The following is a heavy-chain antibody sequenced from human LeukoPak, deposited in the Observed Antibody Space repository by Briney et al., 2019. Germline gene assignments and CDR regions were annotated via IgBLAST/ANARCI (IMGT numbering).Heavy chain of an antibody. CDR3: ARLPPITLVRGVIKGYYFDY. CDR2: IYYSGST. Sequence: PSQTLSLTCSVSGGSISSDDYYWSWIRQPPGKGLEWIGYIYYSGSTHYNPSLKSRVTMSVDTSKNQFSLQLSSVTAADTAEYYCARLPPITLVRGVIKGYYFDYWGQGILVTVSS. CDR1: GGSISSDDYY. V-gene: IGHV4-30-4*01. D-gene: IGHD3-10*01. J-gene: IGHJ4*02.